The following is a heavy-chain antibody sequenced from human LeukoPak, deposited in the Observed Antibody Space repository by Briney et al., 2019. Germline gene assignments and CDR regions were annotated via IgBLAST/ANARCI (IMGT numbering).Heavy chain of an antibody. J-gene: IGHJ4*02. V-gene: IGHV3-49*04. CDR1: GFTFSNSG. D-gene: IGHD5-24*01. CDR3: TRTYGYKEPGYFDY. Sequence: PGGSLRLSCAASGFTFSNSGMHWVCQAPGKGLEWVGFIRSKAYGGTTEYAASVKGRFTISRDDSKSIAYLQMNSLKTEDTAVYYCTRTYGYKEPGYFDYWGQGTLVTVSS. CDR2: IRSKAYGGTT.